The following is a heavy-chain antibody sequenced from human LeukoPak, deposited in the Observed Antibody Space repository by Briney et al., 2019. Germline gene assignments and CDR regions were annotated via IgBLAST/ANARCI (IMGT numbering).Heavy chain of an antibody. CDR2: IYHSGST. V-gene: IGHV4-38-2*02. CDR1: GYSISSGYY. CDR3: ARGYYYDRD. J-gene: IGHJ4*02. Sequence: PSETLSLTCPVYGYSISSGYYWGWIRPPSGKGLEWIGSIYHSGSTYYNPSLKSRVTISVDTSKNQFSLKLSSVTAADTAVYYCARGYYYDRDWGQGTLVTVSS. D-gene: IGHD3-22*01.